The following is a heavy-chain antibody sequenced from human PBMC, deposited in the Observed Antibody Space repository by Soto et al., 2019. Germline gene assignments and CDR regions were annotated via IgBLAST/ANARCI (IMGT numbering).Heavy chain of an antibody. CDR3: ARRRAFGEVEAFDD. CDR2: IGDSYR. Sequence: PGGTLRLSCAGSGIRLSESYINWIRLTPEKGLAWISYIGDSYRHYAASVRGRFNISRDNVQNSVSLEMTNLRVDDTAIYYCARRRAFGEVEAFDDWGPGTLVTVSS. CDR1: GIRLSESY. J-gene: IGHJ3*01. V-gene: IGHV3-11*03. D-gene: IGHD3-16*01.